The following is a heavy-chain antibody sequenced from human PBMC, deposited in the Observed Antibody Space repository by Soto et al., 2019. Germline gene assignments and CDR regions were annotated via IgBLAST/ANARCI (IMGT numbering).Heavy chain of an antibody. CDR1: GFTFSSYG. D-gene: IGHD3-3*01. CDR2: IWYDGSNK. CDR3: AREANYDFWSGYNDY. Sequence: QVQLVESGGGVVQPGRSLRLSCAASGFTFSSYGMHWVRQAPGKGLEWVAVIWYDGSNKHYADSVKGRFTISRDNSKNTLYLQMNSLRAEDTAVYYCAREANYDFWSGYNDYWGQGTLVTVSS. J-gene: IGHJ4*02. V-gene: IGHV3-33*01.